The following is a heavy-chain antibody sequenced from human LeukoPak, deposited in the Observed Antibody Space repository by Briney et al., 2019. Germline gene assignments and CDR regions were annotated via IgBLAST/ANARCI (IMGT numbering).Heavy chain of an antibody. CDR3: ARDLLYGSGFDP. J-gene: IGHJ5*02. D-gene: IGHD3-10*01. CDR1: GGSFSGYY. Sequence: PSETLSLTCAVYGGSFSGYYWCWIRQPPGKGLEWIGEINHSGSTNYNPSLKSRVTISVDTSKNQFSLKLSSVTAADTAVYYCARDLLYGSGFDPWGQGTLVTVSS. V-gene: IGHV4-34*01. CDR2: INHSGST.